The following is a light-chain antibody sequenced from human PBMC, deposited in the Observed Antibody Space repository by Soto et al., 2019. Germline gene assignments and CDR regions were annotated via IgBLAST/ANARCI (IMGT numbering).Light chain of an antibody. Sequence: QSVLTQPPSVSGSPGQSVTISCTGTSSDVGGYNRVSWYQQPPGTAPKLMIYEVSNRPSGVPDRFSGSKSGNTASLTISGLQAEDEADYYCSSYASSTLVFGRGTQLTVL. CDR2: EVS. J-gene: IGLJ2*01. V-gene: IGLV2-18*02. CDR3: SSYASSTLV. CDR1: SSDVGGYNR.